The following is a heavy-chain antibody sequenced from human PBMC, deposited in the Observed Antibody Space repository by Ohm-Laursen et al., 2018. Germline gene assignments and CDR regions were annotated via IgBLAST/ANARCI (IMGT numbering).Heavy chain of an antibody. CDR3: ARIVAGPDFFDY. D-gene: IGHD1-14*01. Sequence: TQTLTLTGTFSGFSLSTTGMRVSWIRQPPGKALEWLARIDWDDDRYYSTSLKTRLTISKDTSKNQVVLTMTNMDPVDTATYFCARIVAGPDFFDYWGQGTLVTVSS. CDR2: IDWDDDR. CDR1: GFSLSTTGMR. V-gene: IGHV2-70*04. J-gene: IGHJ4*02.